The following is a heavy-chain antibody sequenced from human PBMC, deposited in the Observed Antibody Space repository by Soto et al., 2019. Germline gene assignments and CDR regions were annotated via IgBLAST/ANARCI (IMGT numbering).Heavy chain of an antibody. CDR3: ARDHSSGWVNWFDP. D-gene: IGHD3-22*01. V-gene: IGHV4-39*07. Sequence: SETLSLTCIVSGGSISSSSYSWAWIREPPGKGLEWIGTMYYGVNTYYNPSLESRVTISVDTPENQFSLKLSSVTTADTAVYYCARDHSSGWVNWFDPWGQGTLVTVSS. J-gene: IGHJ5*02. CDR1: GGSISSSSYS. CDR2: MYYGVNT.